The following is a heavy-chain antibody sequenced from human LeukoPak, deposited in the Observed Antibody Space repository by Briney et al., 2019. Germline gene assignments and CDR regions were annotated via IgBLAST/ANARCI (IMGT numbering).Heavy chain of an antibody. D-gene: IGHD6-13*01. CDR2: IKSKTDGGTT. CDR1: GFTFSSSV. CDR3: ASGGQQLGEFDY. J-gene: IGHJ4*02. V-gene: IGHV3-15*01. Sequence: GGSLRLSCAASGFTFSSSVMHWVRQAPGKGLEWVGRIKSKTDGGTTDYAAPVKGRFTISRDDSKNTLYLQMNSLKTEDTAVYYCASGGQQLGEFDYWGQGTLVTVSS.